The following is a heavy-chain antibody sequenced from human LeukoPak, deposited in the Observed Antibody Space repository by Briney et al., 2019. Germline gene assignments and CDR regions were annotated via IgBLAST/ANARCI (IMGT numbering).Heavy chain of an antibody. CDR2: ISGSGGST. Sequence: GGSLRLSCAATGFTFSSYAMSWVRQAPGKGLEWVSAISGSGGSTYYADSVKGRFTISRDNSKNTLYLQMNSLRAEDTAVYYCAKDLDYGDYASGYWGQGTLVTVSS. CDR3: AKDLDYGDYASGY. V-gene: IGHV3-23*01. J-gene: IGHJ4*02. D-gene: IGHD4-17*01. CDR1: GFTFSSYA.